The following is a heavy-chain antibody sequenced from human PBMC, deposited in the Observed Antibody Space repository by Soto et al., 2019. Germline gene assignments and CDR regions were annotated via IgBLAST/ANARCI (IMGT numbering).Heavy chain of an antibody. J-gene: IGHJ6*02. CDR2: IDWDDDK. Sequence: SGPTLVNPTQTLTLTCTFSGFSLSTSGMCVSWIRQPPGKALEWLALIDWDDDKYYSTSLKTRLTISKDTSKNQVVLTMTNMDPVDTATYYCARIRGYYDISGYYYYYYYGMDVWGPGTTVTVSS. V-gene: IGHV2-70*01. CDR1: GFSLSTSGMC. CDR3: ARIRGYYDISGYYYYYYYGMDV. D-gene: IGHD3-22*01.